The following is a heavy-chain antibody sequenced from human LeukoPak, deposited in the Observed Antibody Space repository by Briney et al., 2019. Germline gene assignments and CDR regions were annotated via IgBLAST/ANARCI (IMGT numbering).Heavy chain of an antibody. D-gene: IGHD5-24*01. J-gene: IGHJ4*02. Sequence: SETLSLTCTVSGGSISSYYWSWIRQPAGKGLEWIGRIYTSGSTNYNPSLKNRVTVSVDTSKNQFSLKLSSVTAADTAVYYCERSGRRWLHLYYWGQGNLVTVSS. CDR1: GGSISSYY. CDR3: ERSGRRWLHLYY. V-gene: IGHV4-4*07. CDR2: IYTSGST.